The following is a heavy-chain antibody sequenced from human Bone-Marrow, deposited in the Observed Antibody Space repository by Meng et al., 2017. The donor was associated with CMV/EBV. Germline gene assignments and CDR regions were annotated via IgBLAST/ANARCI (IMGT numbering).Heavy chain of an antibody. Sequence: TLNEVGPSLFLPTQALTLAQAFSRRSLSSCEIGVGLIHQPPGKAREWLALMYSNDDKQYSPSLRSKLTITEYTSINQVVLTMTNIDPKDTSTYYCAHRRNLAAAAPGNYFNPWRQGNLVTVSS. CDR1: RRSLSSCEIG. D-gene: IGHD6-13*01. V-gene: IGHV2-5*01. CDR3: AHRRNLAAAAPGNYFNP. CDR2: MYSNDDK. J-gene: IGHJ5*02.